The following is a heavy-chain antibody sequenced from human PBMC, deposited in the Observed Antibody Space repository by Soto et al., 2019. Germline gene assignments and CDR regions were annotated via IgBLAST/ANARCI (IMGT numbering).Heavy chain of an antibody. CDR1: GFSFSSYS. D-gene: IGHD3-16*01. Sequence: EVQLVESGGDLVQPGQSLRLSCAASGFSFSSYSMNWVRQAPGKGLEWISYLSSSKTYIWYADSVKGRFTISRDNAKNSLSVQMKGLRDGDTAVYSCVRDGGGVLDIGGLGTMVPVS. V-gene: IGHV3-48*02. CDR2: LSSSKTYI. CDR3: VRDGGGVLDI. J-gene: IGHJ3*02.